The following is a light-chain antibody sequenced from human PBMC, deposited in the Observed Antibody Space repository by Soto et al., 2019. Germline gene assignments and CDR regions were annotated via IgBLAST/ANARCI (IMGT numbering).Light chain of an antibody. CDR2: KAS. CDR3: QQYNSYLYT. Sequence: DIHMTQSPSTLSASVLDRFTITCRASQSISSWLAWYQQKPGKAPKLLIYKASSLESGVPSRFSGSGSGTEFTLTISSLQPDDFATYYCQQYNSYLYTFGQGTKVDIK. V-gene: IGKV1-5*03. CDR1: QSISSW. J-gene: IGKJ2*01.